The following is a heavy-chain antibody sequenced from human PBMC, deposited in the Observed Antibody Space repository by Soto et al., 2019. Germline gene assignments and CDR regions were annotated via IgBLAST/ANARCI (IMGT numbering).Heavy chain of an antibody. CDR1: GFTFSSYA. Sequence: PGGSLRLSCAASGFTFSSYAMTWVRQAPGKGLEWVSAISGRGDSTYYADSVKGRFTISRDQSKNTLYLQMHSLRAEDTAVYLCAKERDNGADRYDFDDWGQGTLVTVSA. J-gene: IGHJ4*02. V-gene: IGHV3-23*01. D-gene: IGHD2-8*01. CDR3: AKERDNGADRYDFDD. CDR2: ISGRGDST.